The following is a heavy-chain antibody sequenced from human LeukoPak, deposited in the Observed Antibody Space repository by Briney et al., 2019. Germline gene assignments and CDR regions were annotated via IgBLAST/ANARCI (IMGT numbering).Heavy chain of an antibody. V-gene: IGHV3-7*03. CDR3: ASGGGYSDYVGY. Sequence: GGSLRLSCAASGFTFSSYWMSWVRQAPGKGLEWVANIKQDGSEKYYVDSVKGRFTISRDNAKNSLYLQMNSLRAEGTAVYYCASGGGYSDYVGYWGQGTLVTVSS. CDR2: IKQDGSEK. CDR1: GFTFSSYW. J-gene: IGHJ4*02. D-gene: IGHD5-12*01.